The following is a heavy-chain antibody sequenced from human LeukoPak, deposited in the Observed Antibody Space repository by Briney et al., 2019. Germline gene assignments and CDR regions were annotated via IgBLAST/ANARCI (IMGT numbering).Heavy chain of an antibody. V-gene: IGHV1-8*01. J-gene: IGHJ6*02. CDR1: GYTFTSYD. Sequence: ASVKVSCKASGYTFTSYDINWVRQATGQGREGMGWMNPNSGNTGYAQKFQGRVTMTSNTSISTAYMELSSLRSEDTAVYYCARGLPPGSYYYYGMDVWGQGTTVTVSS. CDR2: MNPNSGNT. CDR3: ARGLPPGSYYYYGMDV. D-gene: IGHD2-2*01.